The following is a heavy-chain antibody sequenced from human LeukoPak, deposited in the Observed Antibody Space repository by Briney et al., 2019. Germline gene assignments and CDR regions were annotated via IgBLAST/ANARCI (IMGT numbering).Heavy chain of an antibody. CDR3: AREFEPDYFDY. J-gene: IGHJ4*02. V-gene: IGHV3-21*01. CDR1: GFTFRGYT. Sequence: PGGSLRLSCTVSGFTFRGYTMHWVRPAPGEGLGRVSSISSSGLYIYIADSLKGRFSLSGDNAKNSLYLQVNSLRADDTAVYYCAREFEPDYFDYWGQGNWVAV. CDR2: ISSSGLYI. D-gene: IGHD1-14*01.